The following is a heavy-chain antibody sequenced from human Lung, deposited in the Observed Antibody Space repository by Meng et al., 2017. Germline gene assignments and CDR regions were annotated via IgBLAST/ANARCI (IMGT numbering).Heavy chain of an antibody. J-gene: IGHJ4*02. V-gene: IGHV4-34*01. CDR2: INHSGST. D-gene: IGHD4-11*01. CDR1: GGYFSDYC. CDR3: ARGPTTMAHDFDY. Sequence: QFHRHQLEASMLKPSETLSLTCFVSGGYFSDYCWSWIRQPPGKGLEWIGEINHSGSTNYNPSLESRATISVDTSQNNLSLKLSSVTAADSAVYYCARGPTTMAHDFDYWGQGTLVTVSS.